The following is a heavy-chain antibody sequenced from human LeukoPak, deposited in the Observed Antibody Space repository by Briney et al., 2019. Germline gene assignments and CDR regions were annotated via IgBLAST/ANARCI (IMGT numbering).Heavy chain of an antibody. CDR1: GFTFSSAW. Sequence: LGGSLRLSCAASGFTFSSAWMSWVRQAPGKGLEWVGRIKSKTDGGTTDYAAPVKGRFTISRDDSKNTLYLRMNSLKTEDTAVYCCTTDRSGWYDYWGQGTLVTVSS. CDR2: IKSKTDGGTT. D-gene: IGHD6-19*01. CDR3: TTDRSGWYDY. J-gene: IGHJ4*02. V-gene: IGHV3-15*01.